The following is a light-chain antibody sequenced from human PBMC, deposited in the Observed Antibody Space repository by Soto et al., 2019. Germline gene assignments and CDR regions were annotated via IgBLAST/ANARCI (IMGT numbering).Light chain of an antibody. J-gene: IGKJ2*01. Sequence: DIQMTQSPSSLSASVGDRVTITCQASQDISNSLNWYQQKPGKAPKLLIYGASNLETGVPSRFSGSGSGTDFTFTISSLQPDDIATYYCQQYDNLPTYTFGPGTRLEIK. CDR3: QQYDNLPTYT. CDR2: GAS. CDR1: QDISNS. V-gene: IGKV1-33*01.